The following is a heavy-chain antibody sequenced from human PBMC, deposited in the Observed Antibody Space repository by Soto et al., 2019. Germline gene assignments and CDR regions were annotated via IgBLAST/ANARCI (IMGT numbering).Heavy chain of an antibody. CDR2: INHTGGT. Sequence: SETLSLTCAVYGGSVNGYYWNWIRQPPGKGLEWIGEINHTGGTHYNPSLKSRVTMSVDTSKNQFSLRLSSVTAADTAIYYCATRITVFGLLIPPFDPWGQGTQVNVPS. J-gene: IGHJ5*02. CDR3: ATRITVFGLLIPPFDP. CDR1: GGSVNGYY. D-gene: IGHD3-3*01. V-gene: IGHV4-34*01.